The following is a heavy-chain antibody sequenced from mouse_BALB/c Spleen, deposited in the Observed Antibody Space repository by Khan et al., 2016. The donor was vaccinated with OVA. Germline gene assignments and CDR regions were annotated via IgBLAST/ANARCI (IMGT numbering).Heavy chain of an antibody. CDR2: VNPNNGDT. J-gene: IGHJ3*01. CDR3: ARGYKFFPY. Sequence: VRLQQSGPDLVKPGASVKISCKASGYSFTVYYMTWVKQSHGKSPEWIGRVNPNNGDTNYNQNFKGKAILTVDKSSNTAYMELRSLTSEDSAVFYWARGYKFFPYWGQGTLVTVSA. CDR1: GYSFTVYY. V-gene: IGHV1-26*01.